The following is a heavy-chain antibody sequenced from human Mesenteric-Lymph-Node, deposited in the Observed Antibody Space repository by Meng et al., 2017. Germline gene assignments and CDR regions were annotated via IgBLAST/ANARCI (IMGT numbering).Heavy chain of an antibody. J-gene: IGHJ5*02. D-gene: IGHD3-10*01. Sequence: QGQLQESGPGLVKPSQTLSLTCTVSGGSVSSGNNYWIWIRQPPGKGLEWIGYIYHGVNIYYTPSLRSRVTISVDKSRNQFSLKLTSVSAADTAVYYCVRDTRRGGGWFDPWGQGTLVTVSS. V-gene: IGHV4-30-4*01. CDR3: VRDTRRGGGWFDP. CDR2: IYHGVNI. CDR1: GGSVSSGNNY.